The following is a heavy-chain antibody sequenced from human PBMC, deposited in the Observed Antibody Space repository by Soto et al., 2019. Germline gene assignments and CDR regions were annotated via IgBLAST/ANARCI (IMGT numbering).Heavy chain of an antibody. D-gene: IGHD1-26*01. CDR2: IKTKADAETT. V-gene: IGHV3-15*01. J-gene: IGHJ5*02. CDR1: GFTFSNAW. CDR3: TTDGATILFDP. Sequence: EVQLVESGGGLVKPGESFRLSCAASGFTFSNAWMSWVRQAPGKGLEWVGRIKTKADAETTDYAAPVKGRFTISRDDSKNTLYLQMNSLKTEDTALYYCTTDGATILFDPWGQGALVTVSS.